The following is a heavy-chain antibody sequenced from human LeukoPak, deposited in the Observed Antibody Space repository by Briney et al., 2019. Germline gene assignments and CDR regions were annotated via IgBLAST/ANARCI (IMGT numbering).Heavy chain of an antibody. CDR2: IFSGGTT. CDR3: ARGVLGYSYGFDY. J-gene: IGHJ4*02. Sequence: GGSLRLSCAASGFTASSNYMSWVRQDPGKGLEWVSVIFSGGTTYYADSVKGRFTISRHNSENTLYLQMNSLRGEDTAVYYCARGVLGYSYGFDYWGQGTLVTVSS. D-gene: IGHD5-18*01. CDR1: GFTASSNY. V-gene: IGHV3-53*04.